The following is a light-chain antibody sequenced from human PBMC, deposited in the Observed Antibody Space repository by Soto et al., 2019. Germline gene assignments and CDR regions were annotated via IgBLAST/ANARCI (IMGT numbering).Light chain of an antibody. Sequence: EIVMMQSPATLSVSPGERATLSCRASQSVSSNLAWYQQKPGQAPRHLIYGASTRATGIPARFSCSGSGIEFTLTISSLQSEDFAVYYCQQYNYWYTFGQGTKLEIK. J-gene: IGKJ2*01. CDR2: GAS. CDR1: QSVSSN. CDR3: QQYNYWYT. V-gene: IGKV3-15*01.